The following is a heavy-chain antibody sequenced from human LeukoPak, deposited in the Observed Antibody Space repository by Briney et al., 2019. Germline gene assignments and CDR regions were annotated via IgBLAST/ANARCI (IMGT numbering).Heavy chain of an antibody. CDR1: GFTFSSYA. J-gene: IGHJ6*02. Sequence: TGASLRLSCAASGFTFSSYAMSWVRQAPGKGLEWVSAISGSGGSTYYADSVKGRFTISRDNAKNTLYLQMNSLRAEDTAVYYCARVPLWFGGGVDYYGMDVWGQGTTVTVSS. CDR2: ISGSGGST. D-gene: IGHD3-10*01. V-gene: IGHV3-23*01. CDR3: ARVPLWFGGGVDYYGMDV.